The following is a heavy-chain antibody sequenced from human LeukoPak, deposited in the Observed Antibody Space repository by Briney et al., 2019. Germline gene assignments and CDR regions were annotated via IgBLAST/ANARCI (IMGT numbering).Heavy chain of an antibody. CDR1: GFTFSGSA. Sequence: GGSLKLSCVVSGFTFSGSAVHWVRQASGKGLEWVGRIRSKASNYATAYAASVKGRFTISRDDSKNTAYLQMNSLKTEDTAVYYCTGDNFDSSVKFDYWGQGTLVTVSS. D-gene: IGHD3-22*01. V-gene: IGHV3-73*01. CDR2: IRSKASNYAT. J-gene: IGHJ4*02. CDR3: TGDNFDSSVKFDY.